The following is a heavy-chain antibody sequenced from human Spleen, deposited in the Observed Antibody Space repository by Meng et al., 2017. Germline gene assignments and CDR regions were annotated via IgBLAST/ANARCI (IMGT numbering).Heavy chain of an antibody. CDR3: ARGPTTMAHDFDY. J-gene: IGHJ4*02. CDR1: GGSFSGYY. V-gene: IGHV4-34*01. D-gene: IGHD4-11*01. Sequence: QVQLPGSAPGLWKPSETLSLTCAVYGGSFSGYYWSWIRQPPGKGLEWIGEINHSGSTNYNPSLESRATISVDTSQNNLSLKLSSVTAADSAVYYCARGPTTMAHDFDYWGQGTLVTVSS. CDR2: INHSGST.